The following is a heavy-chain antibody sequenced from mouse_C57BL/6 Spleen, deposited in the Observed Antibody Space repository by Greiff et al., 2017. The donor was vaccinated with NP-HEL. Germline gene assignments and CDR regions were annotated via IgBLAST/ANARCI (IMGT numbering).Heavy chain of an antibody. V-gene: IGHV1-4*01. CDR1: GYTFTSYT. J-gene: IGHJ2*01. D-gene: IGHD2-4*01. CDR3: ARDDYETDFDY. Sequence: QVHVKQSGAELARPGASVKMSCKASGYTFTSYTMHWVKQRPGQGLEWIGYINPSSGYTKYNQKFKDKATLTADKSSSTAYMQLSSLTSEDSAVYYCARDDYETDFDYWGQSTTLTVSA. CDR2: INPSSGYT.